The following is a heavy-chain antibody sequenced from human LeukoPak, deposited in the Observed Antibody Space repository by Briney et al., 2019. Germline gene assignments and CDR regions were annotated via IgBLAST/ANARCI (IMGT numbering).Heavy chain of an antibody. CDR2: ISPSGGGT. CDR3: AKAGHY. CDR1: GFTFSSYG. J-gene: IGHJ4*02. Sequence: GGSLRLSCAASGFTFSSYGMNWVRQAPGKGLEWISGISPSGGGTYYADFVKGRFTISRDDSKNTLYLQMNSLRAEDTAVYYCAKAGHYWGQGTLVTVSS. V-gene: IGHV3-23*01.